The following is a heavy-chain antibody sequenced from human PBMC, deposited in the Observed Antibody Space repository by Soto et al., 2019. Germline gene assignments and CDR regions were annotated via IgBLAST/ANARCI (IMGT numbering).Heavy chain of an antibody. Sequence: QVQLVESGGGVVQPGRSLRLSCAASGFTFRNYGMHWVRQAPGKGLEWVGVIWYDGSNKEYADSVKGRLTISRDNSKNTLYLQMNSLRVEDTAVYYCARDRNWGLRSWYLDLWGRGALVTAAS. CDR2: IWYDGSNK. CDR1: GFTFRNYG. CDR3: ARDRNWGLRSWYLDL. D-gene: IGHD7-27*01. V-gene: IGHV3-33*01. J-gene: IGHJ2*01.